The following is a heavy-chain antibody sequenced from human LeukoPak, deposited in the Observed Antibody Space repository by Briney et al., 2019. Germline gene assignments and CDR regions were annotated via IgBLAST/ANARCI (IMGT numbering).Heavy chain of an antibody. CDR1: GFTFSSYW. D-gene: IGHD3-10*01. CDR3: AKDRQIVLLWFGESGMSENDAFDI. J-gene: IGHJ3*02. V-gene: IGHV3-7*01. CDR2: IKQDGSEK. Sequence: GGSLRLSCAASGFTFSSYWMSWVRQAPGKGLEWVANIKQDGSEKYYVDSVKGRFTTSRDNAKNSLYLQMNSLRDEDTAVYYCAKDRQIVLLWFGESGMSENDAFDIWGQGTMVTVSS.